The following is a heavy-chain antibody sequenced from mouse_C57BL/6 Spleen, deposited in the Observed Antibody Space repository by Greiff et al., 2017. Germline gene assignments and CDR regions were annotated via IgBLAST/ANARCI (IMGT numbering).Heavy chain of an antibody. CDR2: ISSGSSTI. D-gene: IGHD1-1*01. CDR1: GFTFSDYG. J-gene: IGHJ4*01. Sequence: DVKLVESGGGLVKPGGSLKLSCAASGFTFSDYGLHWVRQAPEKGLAWVAYISSGSSTIYYADTVKGRFTISRDNAKNTLFLQMTSLRSEDTAMYYCASYGSSYDAMDYWGQGTSVTVSS. CDR3: ASYGSSYDAMDY. V-gene: IGHV5-17*01.